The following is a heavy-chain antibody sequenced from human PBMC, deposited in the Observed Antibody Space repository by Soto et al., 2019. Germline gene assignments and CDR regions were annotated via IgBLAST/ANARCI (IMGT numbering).Heavy chain of an antibody. D-gene: IGHD4-17*01. J-gene: IGHJ4*02. CDR1: GGSISSSSYY. CDR3: AGWTTVTDDY. CDR2: TYYSGST. Sequence: SESLSLTCTVSGGSISSSSYYWGWIRQPPGKGLEWIGSTYYSGSTYYNPSLKSRVTISVDTSKNQFSLKLSSVTAADTAVYYCAGWTTVTDDYWGQGTLVTVSS. V-gene: IGHV4-39*01.